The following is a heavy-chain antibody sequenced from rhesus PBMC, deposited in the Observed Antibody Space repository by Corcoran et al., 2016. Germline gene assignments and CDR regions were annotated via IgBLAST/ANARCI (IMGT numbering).Heavy chain of an antibody. Sequence: QVKLQESGPGLVKPSETLSLTCAASGGSISSSHWWSWIRQPPGKGLEGIGNNCGSSGSTYYNPSLKSRVTISKDTSKNLFSLKLSSVTAADTAVYYCARQILLWNWYFDLWGPGTPITISS. V-gene: IGHV4-65*02. CDR3: ARQILLWNWYFDL. J-gene: IGHJ2*01. D-gene: IGHD2-27*01. CDR1: GGSISSSHW. CDR2: NCGSSGST.